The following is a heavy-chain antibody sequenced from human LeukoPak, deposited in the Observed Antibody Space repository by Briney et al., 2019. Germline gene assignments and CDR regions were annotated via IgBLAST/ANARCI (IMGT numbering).Heavy chain of an antibody. Sequence: SETLSLTCTVSGGSISSYYWSWIRQPPGKGLEWIGYTYYSGSTNYNPSLKSRVTISVDTSKNQFSLKLSSVTAADTAVYYCARVNFPYYYDSSGYYYFDYWGQGTLVTVSS. D-gene: IGHD3-22*01. CDR2: TYYSGST. CDR3: ARVNFPYYYDSSGYYYFDY. CDR1: GGSISSYY. J-gene: IGHJ4*02. V-gene: IGHV4-59*01.